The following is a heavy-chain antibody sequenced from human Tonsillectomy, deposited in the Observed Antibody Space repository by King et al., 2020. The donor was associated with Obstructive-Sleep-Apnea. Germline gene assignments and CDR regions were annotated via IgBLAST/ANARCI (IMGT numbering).Heavy chain of an antibody. J-gene: IGHJ2*01. V-gene: IGHV1-24*01. CDR2: FDPEDDEA. CDR3: ATDGGIGVAASHRDYFCDL. D-gene: IGHD6-19*01. Sequence: QLVQSGAEVKKPGASVKVSCRVSGYTLAELSMHWVRQAPGKGLEWMGGFDPEDDEAIYAQKFQGRLTMTEDTSTDTAYMELSSLRYEDTAVYYCATDGGIGVAASHRDYFCDLWGRGTLVIVSS. CDR1: GYTLAELS.